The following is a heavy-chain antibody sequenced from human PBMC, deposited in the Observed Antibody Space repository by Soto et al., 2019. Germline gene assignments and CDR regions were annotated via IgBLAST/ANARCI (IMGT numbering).Heavy chain of an antibody. V-gene: IGHV3-33*06. Sequence: QVQLVESGGGVVQPGRSLRLSCAASGFSFTTYGMHWVRQAPGEGLEWVAVIWYDGSNKYYADSVKGRFTISRDTSKNTLYLQMNSLRAEDPAVYYGAKDRGGGALVPDYWGQGTLVTVSS. CDR2: IWYDGSNK. CDR1: GFSFTTYG. D-gene: IGHD3-16*01. CDR3: AKDRGGGALVPDY. J-gene: IGHJ4*02.